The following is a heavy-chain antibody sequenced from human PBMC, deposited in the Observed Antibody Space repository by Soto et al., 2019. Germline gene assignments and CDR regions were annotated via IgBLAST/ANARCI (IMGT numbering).Heavy chain of an antibody. D-gene: IGHD1-26*01. V-gene: IGHV3-74*01. CDR2: VHSDGTTT. CDR1: GFTFDYYW. J-gene: IGHJ3*01. Sequence: EVQLVESGGGLVQPGESLRLSCAASGFTFDYYWMHWVRQAPGKGLVWVSRVHSDGTTTTYADSVKGRFTISRDNARNTVSVQRSGVRAGDTAVYYCGRGEGGGFDLWGHGAVVTVSS. CDR3: GRGEGGGFDL.